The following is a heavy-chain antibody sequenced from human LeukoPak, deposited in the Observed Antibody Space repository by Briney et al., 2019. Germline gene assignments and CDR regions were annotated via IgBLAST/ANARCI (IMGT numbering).Heavy chain of an antibody. CDR3: ARGGGYDTWDY. CDR1: GGSISSGGYY. Sequence: NPSETLSLTCTVSGGSISSGGYYWSWIRQHPGKGLEWIGYIYYSGSTYYNPSLKSRVTISVDTSKNQFSLKLSSATAADTAVYYCARGGGYDTWDYWGQGTLVTVSS. D-gene: IGHD5-12*01. V-gene: IGHV4-31*03. CDR2: IYYSGST. J-gene: IGHJ4*02.